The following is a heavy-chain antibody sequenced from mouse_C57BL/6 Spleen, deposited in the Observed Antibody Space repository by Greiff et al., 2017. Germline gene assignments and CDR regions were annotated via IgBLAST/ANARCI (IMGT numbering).Heavy chain of an antibody. Sequence: EVQLVESGGGLVKPGGSLKLSCAASGFTFSDYGMHWVRQAPEKGLEWVAYISSGSSTIYYADTVKGRFTISRDKAKHTLFLQMTSLRSEDTAMYYCARPGNYVAWFAYWGQGTLVTVSA. J-gene: IGHJ3*01. CDR3: ARPGNYVAWFAY. CDR2: ISSGSSTI. D-gene: IGHD2-1*01. CDR1: GFTFSDYG. V-gene: IGHV5-17*01.